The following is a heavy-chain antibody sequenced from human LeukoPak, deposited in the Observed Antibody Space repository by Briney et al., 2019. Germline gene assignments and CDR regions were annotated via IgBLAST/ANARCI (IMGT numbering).Heavy chain of an antibody. D-gene: IGHD2-2*01. CDR3: ARGDAVPMPGWFDP. Sequence: SETLSLTCTVSGGSINNYYWSWIRQPPGKGLEWIGYIYYSGSTNYNPSLKSRVTISVDTSKNQFSLKLSSVTAADTAVYYCARGDAVPMPGWFDPWGQGTLVTVSS. CDR2: IYYSGST. V-gene: IGHV4-59*01. CDR1: GGSINNYY. J-gene: IGHJ5*02.